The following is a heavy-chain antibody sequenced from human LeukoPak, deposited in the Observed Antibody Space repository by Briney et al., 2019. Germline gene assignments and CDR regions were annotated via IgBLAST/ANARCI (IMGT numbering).Heavy chain of an antibody. J-gene: IGHJ3*02. D-gene: IGHD3-22*01. V-gene: IGHV4-39*01. CDR3: ARGDYYYDSTDLGAFDI. CDR1: GGSISRSNYY. Sequence: SETLSLTCIVSGGSISRSNYYWGWIRQSPGKGLEWIGSIYYSGNTYYNPSLKSRVTISVDTSKNRFSQKLSSVTAADTAVYYCARGDYYYDSTDLGAFDIWGQGTMVTVSS. CDR2: IYYSGNT.